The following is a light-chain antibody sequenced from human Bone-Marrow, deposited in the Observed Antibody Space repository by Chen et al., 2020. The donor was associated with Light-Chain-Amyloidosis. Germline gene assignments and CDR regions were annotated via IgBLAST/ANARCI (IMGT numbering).Light chain of an antibody. CDR3: QAYQGSSQGV. J-gene: IGLJ3*02. CDR2: EDD. Sequence: NFMLTQPHSVSESPGKTVIISCTRSSGSIATNYVQWYQQRPGSSPPTVIYEDDQRPAGFPDRFSSSIDRSSNSASLTISGLKTEDEADYYCQAYQGSSQGVFGGGTKLTVL. CDR1: SGSIATNY. V-gene: IGLV6-57*01.